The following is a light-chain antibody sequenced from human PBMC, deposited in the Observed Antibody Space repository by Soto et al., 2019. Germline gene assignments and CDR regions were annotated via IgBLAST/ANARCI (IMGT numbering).Light chain of an antibody. V-gene: IGKV3D-15*01. CDR1: QTISSS. J-gene: IGKJ4*01. Sequence: IVLTQSPVTLSVSAGERATLSCRARQTISSSLAWYQQKPGQPPKLLIYDASTRASGIPARFTGSGSGTEFTLTISSLQFEDLAIYYCQQYDTWPPNLLTFGGGTKVEIK. CDR3: QQYDTWPPNLLT. CDR2: DAS.